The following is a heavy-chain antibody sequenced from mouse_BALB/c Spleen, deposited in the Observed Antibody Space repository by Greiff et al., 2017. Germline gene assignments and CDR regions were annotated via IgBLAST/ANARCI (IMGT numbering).Heavy chain of an antibody. D-gene: IGHD2-14*01. CDR1: GYTFTSYW. V-gene: IGHV1-7*01. CDR2: INPSTGYT. Sequence: VQLQQSGAELAKPGASVKMSCKASGYTFTSYWMHWVKQRPGQGLEWIGYINPSTGYTEYNQKFKDKATLTADKSSSTAYMQLSSLTSEDSAVYYCARKYDGVAYWGQGTLVTVSA. J-gene: IGHJ3*01. CDR3: ARKYDGVAY.